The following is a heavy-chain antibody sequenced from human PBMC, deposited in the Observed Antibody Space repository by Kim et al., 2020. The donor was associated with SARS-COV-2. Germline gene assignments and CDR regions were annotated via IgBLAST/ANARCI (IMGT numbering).Heavy chain of an antibody. CDR2: INAGNGNT. CDR1: GYTFTSYA. D-gene: IGHD1-1*01. V-gene: IGHV1-3*01. CDR3: ARGPLREVQLERRRSESNWFDP. J-gene: IGHJ5*02. Sequence: ASVKVSCKASGYTFTSYAMHWVRQAPGQRLEWMGWINAGNGNTKYSQKFQGRVTITRDTSASTAYMELSSLRSEDTAVYYCARGPLREVQLERRRSESNWFDPWGQGTLVTVSS.